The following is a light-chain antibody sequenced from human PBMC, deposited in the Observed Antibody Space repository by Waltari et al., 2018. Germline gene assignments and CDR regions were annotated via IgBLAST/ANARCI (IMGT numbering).Light chain of an antibody. Sequence: QSVLTQTPSVSGAPGQRVIISCTGSSSNIGPGYDVHWYQQLPGTAPKLLISGNNIRHSRVPDRFFGSKSGTSASLAITGLQAEDEADYYCQSYDSNLSHWVFGGGTKLTVL. CDR2: GNN. CDR1: SSNIGPGYD. V-gene: IGLV1-40*01. CDR3: QSYDSNLSHWV. J-gene: IGLJ3*02.